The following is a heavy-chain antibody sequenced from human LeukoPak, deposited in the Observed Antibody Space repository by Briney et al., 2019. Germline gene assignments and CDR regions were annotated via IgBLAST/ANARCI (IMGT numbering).Heavy chain of an antibody. CDR1: GGSHIGYY. D-gene: IGHD4-17*01. CDR3: ARHVYGEGMVV. CDR2: IHSSEGT. Sequence: SETLTLTCTVSGGSHIGYYWGWIRQPPGKGLGCIGYIHSSEGTDHNASLKSRLTILLDTSKNQFSLTLSSVTAADTAVYYCARHVYGEGMVVWGKGNPGHRLL. J-gene: IGHJ6*04. V-gene: IGHV4-59*08.